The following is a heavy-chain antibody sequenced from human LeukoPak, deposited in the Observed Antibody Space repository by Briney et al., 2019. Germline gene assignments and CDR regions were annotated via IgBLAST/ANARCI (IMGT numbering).Heavy chain of an antibody. D-gene: IGHD1-26*01. CDR1: GGSISSGSYY. CDR3: ARDSRAISGSYSMFDY. J-gene: IGHJ4*02. Sequence: SETLSLTCTVSGGSISSGSYYWSWIRQPAGKGLEWIGRIYTSGSTNYNPSLKSRVTISVDTSKNQFSLKLSSVTAADTAVYYCARDSRAISGSYSMFDYWGQGTLVTVSS. V-gene: IGHV4-61*02. CDR2: IYTSGST.